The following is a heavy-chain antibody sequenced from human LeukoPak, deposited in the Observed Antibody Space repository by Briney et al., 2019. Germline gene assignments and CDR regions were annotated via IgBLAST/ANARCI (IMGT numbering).Heavy chain of an antibody. Sequence: ASVKVSCKVSGYTLTELSMHWVRQAPGKGLEWMGGFDPEDGETIYAQKFQGRVTMTEDTSTDTAYMELSSLRSEGTAVYYCATAAMIVHPWVWFDPWGQGTLVTVSS. V-gene: IGHV1-24*01. D-gene: IGHD3-22*01. CDR1: GYTLTELS. J-gene: IGHJ5*02. CDR3: ATAAMIVHPWVWFDP. CDR2: FDPEDGET.